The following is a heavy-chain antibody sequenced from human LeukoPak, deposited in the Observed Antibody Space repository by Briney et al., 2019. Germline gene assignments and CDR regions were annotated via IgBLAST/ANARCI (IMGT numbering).Heavy chain of an antibody. V-gene: IGHV4-34*01. CDR3: ARLGRNYYYYMDV. D-gene: IGHD3-10*01. J-gene: IGHJ6*03. CDR1: GGSFSGYY. Sequence: SETLSLTCAVYGGSFSGYYWSWIRQPPGKGLEWIGEINHSGSTNYNPSLKSRVTISVDTSKNQFSLKLSSVTAADTAVYYCARLGRNYYYYMDVWGKGTTVTVSS. CDR2: INHSGST.